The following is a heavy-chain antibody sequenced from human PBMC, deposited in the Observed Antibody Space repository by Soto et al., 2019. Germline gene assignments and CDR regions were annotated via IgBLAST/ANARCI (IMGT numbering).Heavy chain of an antibody. J-gene: IGHJ4*02. CDR1: GGTFSSYT. D-gene: IGHD5-12*01. V-gene: IGHV1-69*02. CDR3: ARGRDSGYDIPDS. Sequence: QVQLVQSGAEVKKPGSSVKVSCKASGGTFSSYTISWVRQAPGQGLEWMGRIIPILGIANYAQKFQGRVTITADKSTSSAYMELNSLRSEDTAVYYCARGRDSGYDIPDSWGQGTLVTVSS. CDR2: IIPILGIA.